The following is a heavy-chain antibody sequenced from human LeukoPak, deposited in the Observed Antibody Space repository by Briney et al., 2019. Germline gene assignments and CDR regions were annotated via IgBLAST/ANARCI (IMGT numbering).Heavy chain of an antibody. V-gene: IGHV4-39*01. CDR2: IYYSGST. D-gene: IGHD5-18*01. J-gene: IGHJ5*02. CDR1: GGSISSSSYY. CDR3: ARLGRGYSYGRYNWFDP. Sequence: SETLSLTCTVSGGSISSSSYYWGWIRQPPGKGLEWIGSIYYSGSTYCNPSLKSRVTISVDTSKNQFSLKLSSVTAADTAVYYCARLGRGYSYGRYNWFDPWGQGTLVTVSS.